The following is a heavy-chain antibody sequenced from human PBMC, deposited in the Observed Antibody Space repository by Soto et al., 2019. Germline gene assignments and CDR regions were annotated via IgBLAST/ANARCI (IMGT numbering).Heavy chain of an antibody. V-gene: IGHV3-30-3*01. CDR1: GFPFSSYA. CDR2: ISYDGSNT. Sequence: QVQLVDSGGGVVQPGRSLRLSCAASGFPFSSYAIHWVRQAPGKGLEWVAFISYDGSNTYYADSVRGRFSVSRDNSNNPLDLQMNSLRAEDTAVYYCARSRGGDGYNPLDYWGQGTLVTVSS. J-gene: IGHJ4*02. D-gene: IGHD2-21*01. CDR3: ARSRGGDGYNPLDY.